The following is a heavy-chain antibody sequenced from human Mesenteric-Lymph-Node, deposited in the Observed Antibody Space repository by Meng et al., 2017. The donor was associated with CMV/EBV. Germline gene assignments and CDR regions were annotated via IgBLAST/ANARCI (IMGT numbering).Heavy chain of an antibody. Sequence: ASVKVSCKASGYTFTSYYMHWVRQAPGQGLEWMGIINPSGGSTSYAQKFQGRVTMTRDTSTSTVYMELNRLRSDDTAVYYCARDLRGYSYGFGYWGQGTLVTVSS. V-gene: IGHV1-46*01. CDR1: GYTFTSYY. D-gene: IGHD5-18*01. J-gene: IGHJ4*02. CDR3: ARDLRGYSYGFGY. CDR2: INPSGGST.